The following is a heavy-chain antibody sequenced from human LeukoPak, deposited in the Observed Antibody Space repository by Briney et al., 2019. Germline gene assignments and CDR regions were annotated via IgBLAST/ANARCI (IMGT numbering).Heavy chain of an antibody. J-gene: IGHJ6*02. Sequence: SETLSLTCTVSGGSISSYYWSWLRQPPGKGLEWIGYIYYSGSTNYNPSLKSRVTISVDTSKNQFSLKLSSVTAADTAVYYCARGAVPRRYYYYYGMDVWGQGTTVTVSS. V-gene: IGHV4-59*01. D-gene: IGHD2-2*01. CDR1: GGSISSYY. CDR3: ARGAVPRRYYYYYGMDV. CDR2: IYYSGST.